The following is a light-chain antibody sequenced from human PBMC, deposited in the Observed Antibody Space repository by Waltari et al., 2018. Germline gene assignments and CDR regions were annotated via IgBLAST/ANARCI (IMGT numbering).Light chain of an antibody. CDR1: QSVLYSSNNKNY. CDR2: WAS. J-gene: IGKJ5*01. CDR3: QQYYTTPPT. Sequence: DIVMTQSPDSLAVSLGERATNNGKSSQSVLYSSNNKNYLAWYQQNPGQPPKLFIYWASTRESGFPDRFSCSGSGTDFTLTISSLQAEDVAVYYCQQYYTTPPTFGQGTRLEIK. V-gene: IGKV4-1*01.